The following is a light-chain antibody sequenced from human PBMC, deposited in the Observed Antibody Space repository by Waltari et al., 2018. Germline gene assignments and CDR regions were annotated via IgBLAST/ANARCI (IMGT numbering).Light chain of an antibody. CDR1: QSVNSAF. CDR2: STS. CDR3: QQYNRSPYT. V-gene: IGKV3-20*01. J-gene: IGKJ2*01. Sequence: EIVLTQSPGTLSLSPVERATLSCRASQSVNSAFLAWYQHKPGQAPRLLIYSTSTRATGIADSFSGSGSGTDFTLTVSRLEPEDSAVYYCQQYNRSPYTFGQGTRLEIK.